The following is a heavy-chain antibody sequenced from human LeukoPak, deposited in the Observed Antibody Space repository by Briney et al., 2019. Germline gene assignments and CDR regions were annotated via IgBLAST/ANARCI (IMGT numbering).Heavy chain of an antibody. CDR2: ISTSVSYI. D-gene: IGHD3-10*01. CDR3: ARESPFDGSIDY. J-gene: IGHJ4*02. CDR1: GFTFSSYS. Sequence: GGSLRLSCEASGFTFSSYSMNWVRQAPGKGLEWVSSISTSVSYINYADSVKGRFTISRDNAKNSLYLQMNSLRAEDTAVYYCARESPFDGSIDYCGQGTLVTVSS. V-gene: IGHV3-21*01.